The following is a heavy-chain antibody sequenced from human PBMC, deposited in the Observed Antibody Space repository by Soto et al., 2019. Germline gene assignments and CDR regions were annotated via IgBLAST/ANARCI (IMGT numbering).Heavy chain of an antibody. CDR2: MNPNSGNT. D-gene: IGHD6-6*01. CDR1: GYTFTSYD. V-gene: IGHV1-8*01. CDR3: ARGRMIAARLLYCYYNRMGV. Sequence: QVQLVQSGAEVKKPGASVKVSCKASGYTFTSYDINWVRQATGQGLEWMGWMNPNSGNTGYAQKFQGRVTMTRDTYINTAYMELTSQRCDDADVYYCARGRMIAARLLYCYYNRMGVRGQGNTVTVS. J-gene: IGHJ6*02.